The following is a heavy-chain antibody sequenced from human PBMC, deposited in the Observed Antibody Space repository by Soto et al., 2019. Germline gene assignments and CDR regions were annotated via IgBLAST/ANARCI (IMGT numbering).Heavy chain of an antibody. D-gene: IGHD3-10*01. CDR1: GGSFSGYY. CDR3: ARDQDYYGSGSYWGNYYYYYGMDV. V-gene: IGHV4-31*11. CDR2: IYYSGST. J-gene: IGHJ6*02. Sequence: PSETLSLTCAVYGGSFSGYYWSRIRQHPGKGLEWIGCIYYSGSTYYNPSLKSRVTISVDTSKNQFSLKLSSVTAADTAVYYCARDQDYYGSGSYWGNYYYYYGMDVWGQGTTVTVSS.